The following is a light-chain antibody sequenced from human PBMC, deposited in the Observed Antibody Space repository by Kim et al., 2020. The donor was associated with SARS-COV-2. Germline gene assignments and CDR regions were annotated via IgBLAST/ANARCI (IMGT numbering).Light chain of an antibody. CDR3: QQYGRSPMA. CDR2: GAS. J-gene: IGKJ1*01. Sequence: EIVLTQSPGTLSLSPGERATLSCRASQSVSSSYLAWYQQKPGQAPRLLIYGASSRATGIPDRFSGSGSGTDFTLTISRLEPEDFAVYYCQQYGRSPMAFGQGTKVDIQ. CDR1: QSVSSSY. V-gene: IGKV3-20*01.